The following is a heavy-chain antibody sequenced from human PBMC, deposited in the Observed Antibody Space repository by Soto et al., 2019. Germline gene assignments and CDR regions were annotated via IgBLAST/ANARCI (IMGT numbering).Heavy chain of an antibody. J-gene: IGHJ6*02. CDR3: ARGGGVGFGDYTTGGMDV. V-gene: IGHV1-3*01. CDR2: INAGNGNT. D-gene: IGHD2-8*02. CDR1: GYTFTRYA. Sequence: QVQLVQSGAEVKKPGASVKVSCKASGYTFTRYAMHWVRQAPRQRLEWMGWINAGNGNTKYSQKFQGRVTIIRDTSASTAYMELSSLRSEDTAVYYCARGGGVGFGDYTTGGMDVWGQGTTVTVSS.